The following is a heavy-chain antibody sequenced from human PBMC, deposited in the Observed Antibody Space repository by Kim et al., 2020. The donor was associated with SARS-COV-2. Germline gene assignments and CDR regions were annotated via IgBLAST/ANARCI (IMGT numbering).Heavy chain of an antibody. CDR1: GYTLTELS. D-gene: IGHD3-3*01. J-gene: IGHJ5*02. CDR3: ASSVTIFAGLDP. V-gene: IGHV1-24*01. Sequence: ASVKVSCKVSGYTLTELSMHWVRQAPGKGLEWMGGFDPDDGETNYAQKFQGRVTMTEDTSTDTAYMELSSLRSEDTAVYYCASSVTIFAGLDPWGQGTLVTVSS. CDR2: FDPDDGET.